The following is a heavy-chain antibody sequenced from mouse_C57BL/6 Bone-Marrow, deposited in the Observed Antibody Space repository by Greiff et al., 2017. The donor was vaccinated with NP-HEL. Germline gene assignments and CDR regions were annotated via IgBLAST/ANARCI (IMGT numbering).Heavy chain of an antibody. J-gene: IGHJ2*01. D-gene: IGHD2-4*01. V-gene: IGHV1-26*01. CDR2: INPNNGGT. Sequence: EVKLQQSGPELVKPGASVKISCKASGYTFTDYYMNWVKQSHGKSLEWIGDINPNNGGTSYNQKFKGKATLTVDKSSSTAYMELRSLTSEDSAVYYCARRRGLRRFFDYWGQGTTLTVSS. CDR3: ARRRGLRRFFDY. CDR1: GYTFTDYY.